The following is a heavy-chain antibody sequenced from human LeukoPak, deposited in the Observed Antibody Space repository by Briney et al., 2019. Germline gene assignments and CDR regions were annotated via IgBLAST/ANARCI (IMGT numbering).Heavy chain of an antibody. CDR3: ARRHVQYSSSSDPYYFDY. CDR1: GYTFTGYY. Sequence: GASVKVSCKASGYTFTGYYMHWVRQAPGQGLEWMGWINPNSGGTNYAQKFQGRVTMTRDTSISTAYMELSRLRSDDTAVYYCARRHVQYSSSSDPYYFDYWGQGTLVTVSS. D-gene: IGHD6-6*01. CDR2: INPNSGGT. V-gene: IGHV1-2*02. J-gene: IGHJ4*02.